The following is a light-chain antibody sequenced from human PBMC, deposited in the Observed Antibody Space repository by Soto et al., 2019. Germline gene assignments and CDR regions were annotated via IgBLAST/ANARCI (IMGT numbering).Light chain of an antibody. V-gene: IGKV1-39*01. Sequence: DIEMTQSPSSLSASVGDRVTITCRASQNISSYLNWYQQKPGNAPNLLIYAASTLQSGVPSRFSAYGSETDFTLTISNLQAEAFATYYCQQSYTTPRTFGQGTKVEVK. CDR2: AAS. CDR1: QNISSY. CDR3: QQSYTTPRT. J-gene: IGKJ1*01.